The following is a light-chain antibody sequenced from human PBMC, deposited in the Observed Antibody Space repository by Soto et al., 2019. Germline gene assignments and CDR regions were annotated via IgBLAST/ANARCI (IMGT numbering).Light chain of an antibody. CDR3: QQRSSWPLT. Sequence: EIVLTQSPATLSLSPGERATLSCRASQSVRSYLAWYQQKPGQAPRLLIYDASNRATGIPARFSGSGSGTDFTITISSLEPEDFAVYFCQQRSSWPLTFGGGTKVEIK. CDR2: DAS. V-gene: IGKV3-11*01. CDR1: QSVRSY. J-gene: IGKJ4*01.